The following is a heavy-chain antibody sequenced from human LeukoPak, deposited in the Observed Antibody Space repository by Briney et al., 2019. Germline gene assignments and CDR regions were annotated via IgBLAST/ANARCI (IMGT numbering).Heavy chain of an antibody. V-gene: IGHV3-30*03. J-gene: IGHJ6*02. CDR2: MSHDGGIE. CDR1: GFTFSTYG. Sequence: GGSLRLSCVVSGFTFSTYGMHWVRQAPGKGLEWVAVMSHDGGIEKYADSVKGRFTISRDNSKKTLYLQMNSLRSDDAAVYYCARAKIIHSITHMDVWGQGTTVTVSS. CDR3: ARAKIIHSITHMDV. D-gene: IGHD2/OR15-2a*01.